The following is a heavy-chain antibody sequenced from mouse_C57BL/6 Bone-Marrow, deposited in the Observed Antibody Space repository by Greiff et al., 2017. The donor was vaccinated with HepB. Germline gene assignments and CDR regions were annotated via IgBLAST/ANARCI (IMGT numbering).Heavy chain of an antibody. CDR1: GYTFTSYW. Sequence: VQLQQPGAELVKPGASVKLSSKASGYTFTSYWMQWVKQRPGQGLEWIGEIDPSDSYTNYNQKFKGKATLTVDTSSSTAYMQLSSLTSEDSAVYYCARHFSWFAYWGQGTLVTVSA. CDR2: IDPSDSYT. CDR3: ARHFSWFAY. V-gene: IGHV1-50*01. J-gene: IGHJ3*01.